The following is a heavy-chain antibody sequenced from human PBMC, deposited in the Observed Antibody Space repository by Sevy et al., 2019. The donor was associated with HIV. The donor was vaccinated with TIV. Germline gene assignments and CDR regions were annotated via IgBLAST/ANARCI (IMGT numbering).Heavy chain of an antibody. CDR3: ARAYCSGGSCYSLAY. J-gene: IGHJ4*02. V-gene: IGHV1-18*01. CDR1: GYTFSTYR. Sequence: ASVKVSCKVSGYTFSTYRIMWVRQARGQGLEWMGWISPHNGDTNYAQKFQGRVTMIPETSTTTAHMELGSLRSDDTAVYYCARAYCSGGSCYSLAYWGQGTQVTVSS. D-gene: IGHD2-15*01. CDR2: ISPHNGDT.